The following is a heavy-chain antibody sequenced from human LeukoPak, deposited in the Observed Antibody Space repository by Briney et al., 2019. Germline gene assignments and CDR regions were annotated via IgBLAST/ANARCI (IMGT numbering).Heavy chain of an antibody. V-gene: IGHV3-33*01. D-gene: IGHD4-17*01. CDR3: ARDDLGDRRVYYVDY. J-gene: IGHJ4*02. CDR2: IWYDGSNK. CDR1: GFTFSSYG. Sequence: GRSLRLSCAASGFTFSSYGMHWVRQAPGKGLEWVAVIWYDGSNKYYADSVKGRFTISRDNSKNTLYLQMNSLRAEDTAVYYCARDDLGDRRVYYVDYWGQGTLVTVSS.